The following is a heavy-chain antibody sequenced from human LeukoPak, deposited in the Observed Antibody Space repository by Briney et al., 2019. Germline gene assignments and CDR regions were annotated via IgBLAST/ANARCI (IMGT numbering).Heavy chain of an antibody. CDR1: GFTFSSYA. D-gene: IGHD5-12*01. V-gene: IGHV3-23*01. CDR3: AKVPTQYRGYRDDAFDI. Sequence: GGSLRLSCAASGFTFSSYAMSWVRQAPGKGLEWVSAISGSGGSTYYADSVKGRFTISRDNSKNTLYLQMNSLRAEDTAVYYCAKVPTQYRGYRDDAFDIWGQGTMVTVSS. J-gene: IGHJ3*02. CDR2: ISGSGGST.